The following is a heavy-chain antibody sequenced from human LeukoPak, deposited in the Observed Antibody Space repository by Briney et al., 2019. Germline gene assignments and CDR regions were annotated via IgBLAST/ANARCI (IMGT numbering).Heavy chain of an antibody. Sequence: GGSLRLSCAASGFTFSSYSMNWVRQAPGKGLEWVSSISSSSSYIYYADSVKGRFTISRDNAKNSPYLQMNSLRAEDTAVYYCARDGGEGGAFDIWGQGTMVTVSS. CDR2: ISSSSSYI. J-gene: IGHJ3*02. V-gene: IGHV3-21*01. CDR1: GFTFSSYS. D-gene: IGHD2-21*01. CDR3: ARDGGEGGAFDI.